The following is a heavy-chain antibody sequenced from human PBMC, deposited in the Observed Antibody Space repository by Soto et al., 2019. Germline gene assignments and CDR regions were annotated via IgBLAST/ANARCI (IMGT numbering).Heavy chain of an antibody. J-gene: IGHJ5*02. D-gene: IGHD3-3*01. CDR2: ISSSSSTI. CDR1: GFTFSSYS. V-gene: IGHV3-48*01. Sequence: GGSLRLSCAASGFTFSSYSMNWVRQAPGKGLEWVSYISSSSSTIYYADSVKGRFTISRDNAKNSLYLQMNSLRAEDTAVYYCARDGVPPGDFWSGYYDSNWFDPWGQGTLVTVSS. CDR3: ARDGVPPGDFWSGYYDSNWFDP.